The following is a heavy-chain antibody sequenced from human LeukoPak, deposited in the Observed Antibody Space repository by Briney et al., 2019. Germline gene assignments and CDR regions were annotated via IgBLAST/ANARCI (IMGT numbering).Heavy chain of an antibody. Sequence: ASVKVSCKASGYTFTSYYMHWVRQAPGQGLEWMGWINPNSGGTNYAQKFQGRVTMTRDTSISTAYMELSRLRSDDTAVYYCARVPITYSSSDYWGQGTLVTVSS. J-gene: IGHJ4*02. D-gene: IGHD6-19*01. CDR1: GYTFTSYY. CDR2: INPNSGGT. V-gene: IGHV1-2*02. CDR3: ARVPITYSSSDY.